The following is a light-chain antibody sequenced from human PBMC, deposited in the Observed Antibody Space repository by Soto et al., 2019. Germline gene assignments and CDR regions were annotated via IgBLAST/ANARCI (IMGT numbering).Light chain of an antibody. CDR1: HSASIK. CDR3: QQRSNWPPPSLT. CDR2: DAS. V-gene: IGKV3-11*01. J-gene: IGKJ4*01. Sequence: EIVLTQSPATLSLSPAERATLSCRASHSASIKLAWYQQKPGQAPRLLIYDASNRATGIPARFSGSGSGTDFTLTISSLEPEDFAVYYCQQRSNWPPPSLTFGGGTKVDIK.